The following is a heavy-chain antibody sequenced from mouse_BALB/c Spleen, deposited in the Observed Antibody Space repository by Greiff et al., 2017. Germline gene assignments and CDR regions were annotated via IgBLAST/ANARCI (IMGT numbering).Heavy chain of an antibody. Sequence: EVKLMESGGGLVQPGGSRKLSCAASGFTFSSFGMHWVRQAPEKGLEWVAYISSGSSTIYYADTVKGRFTISRDNPKNTLFLQMTSLRSEDTAMYYCARGYDGYYNYYAMDYWGQGTSVTVSS. J-gene: IGHJ4*01. CDR2: ISSGSSTI. V-gene: IGHV5-17*02. CDR1: GFTFSSFG. CDR3: ARGYDGYYNYYAMDY. D-gene: IGHD2-3*01.